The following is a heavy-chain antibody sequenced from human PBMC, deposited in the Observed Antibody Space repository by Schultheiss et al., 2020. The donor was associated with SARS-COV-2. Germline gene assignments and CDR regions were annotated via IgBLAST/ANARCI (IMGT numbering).Heavy chain of an antibody. Sequence: SVKVSCKASGYTFTSYGISWVRQAPGQGLEWMGGIIPIFGTANYAQKFQGRVTITADESTSTAYMELSSLRSEDTAVYYCARDHDLITMVRGVKHNYYYYGMDVWGKGTTVTVSA. J-gene: IGHJ6*04. CDR3: ARDHDLITMVRGVKHNYYYYGMDV. CDR2: IIPIFGTA. D-gene: IGHD3-10*01. V-gene: IGHV1-69*13. CDR1: GYTFTSYG.